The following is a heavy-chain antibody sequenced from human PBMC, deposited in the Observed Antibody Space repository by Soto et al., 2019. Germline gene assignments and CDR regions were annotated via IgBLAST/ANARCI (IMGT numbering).Heavy chain of an antibody. Sequence: PGGSLRLSCAASGFTFSTYAMSWVRQGPGKGLEWVSVISGSDDRTSYADSVKGRFTISRDNPKNTLYLQMNSLRAEDTAIYYCAKGAIPSPYSCCDYWGQGTLVTISS. CDR3: AKGAIPSPYSCCDY. D-gene: IGHD2-15*01. J-gene: IGHJ4*02. V-gene: IGHV3-23*01. CDR1: GFTFSTYA. CDR2: ISGSDDRT.